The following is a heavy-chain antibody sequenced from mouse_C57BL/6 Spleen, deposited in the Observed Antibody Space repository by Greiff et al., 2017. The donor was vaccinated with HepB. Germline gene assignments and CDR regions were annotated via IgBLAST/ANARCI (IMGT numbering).Heavy chain of an antibody. CDR2: IYPGDGDT. V-gene: IGHV1-82*01. CDR1: GYAFSSSW. Sequence: QVQLKESGPELVKPGASVKISCKASGYAFSSSWMNWVKQRPGKGLEWIGRIYPGDGDTNYNGKFKGKATLTADKSSSTAYMQLSSLTSEDSAVYFCANDYGSSYDWYFDVWGTGTTVTVSS. CDR3: ANDYGSSYDWYFDV. J-gene: IGHJ1*03. D-gene: IGHD1-1*01.